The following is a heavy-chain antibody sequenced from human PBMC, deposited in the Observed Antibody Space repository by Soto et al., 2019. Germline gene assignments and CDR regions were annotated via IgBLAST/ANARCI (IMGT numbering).Heavy chain of an antibody. J-gene: IGHJ6*02. CDR3: AREVGGGMDV. V-gene: IGHV3-74*01. D-gene: IGHD1-26*01. CDR1: GFTFSSYW. Sequence: EVQLVESVGGLVQPGGSLRLSWAASGFTFSSYWMHWVRQGPGKGLVWVSRINGDGSSTGYADSVKGRFTISRDNAKNTVYLQMNSLRAEDTAVYYCAREVGGGMDVWGQGTTVTVSS. CDR2: INGDGSST.